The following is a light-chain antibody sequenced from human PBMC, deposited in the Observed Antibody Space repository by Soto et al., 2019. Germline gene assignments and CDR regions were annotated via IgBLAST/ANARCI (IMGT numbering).Light chain of an antibody. CDR2: WAS. J-gene: IGKJ2*01. Sequence: DIVMTQSPDSLAVSLGERANISCKSSQSVFYSTDNNDFLAWYQQRPGQPPKLLISWASTRESGVPDRFSGSGSGTDFTLTISSPQPEDVALYCCQQYYATPYTCGRGTKLQIK. CDR3: QQYYATPYT. CDR1: QSVFYSTDNNDF. V-gene: IGKV4-1*01.